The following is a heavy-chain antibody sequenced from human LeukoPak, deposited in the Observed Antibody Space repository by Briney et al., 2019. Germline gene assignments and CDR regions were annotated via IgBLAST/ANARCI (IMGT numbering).Heavy chain of an antibody. CDR2: INCDGSST. J-gene: IGHJ4*02. CDR3: AGAPGYCSGGSCYSNDY. Sequence: PGGSLRLSCAASGLTYRSYWMHWLRHAPGEGVVRVSRINCDGSSTSYADSVKGRFTISRDNAKNTLYLQMNSLRAEDTAVYYCAGAPGYCSGGSCYSNDYWGQGTLVTVSS. D-gene: IGHD2-15*01. CDR1: GLTYRSYW. V-gene: IGHV3-74*01.